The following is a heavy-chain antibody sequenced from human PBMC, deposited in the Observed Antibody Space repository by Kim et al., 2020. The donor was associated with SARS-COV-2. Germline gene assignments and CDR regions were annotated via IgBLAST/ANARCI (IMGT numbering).Heavy chain of an antibody. CDR3: ARVNYTSSWYADY. J-gene: IGHJ4*02. V-gene: IGHV3-33*01. Sequence: FAASVKGRFTISRDNSRSTLYLQMNDLRAEDTAVYYCARVNYTSSWYADYWGQGALVTVSS. D-gene: IGHD6-13*01.